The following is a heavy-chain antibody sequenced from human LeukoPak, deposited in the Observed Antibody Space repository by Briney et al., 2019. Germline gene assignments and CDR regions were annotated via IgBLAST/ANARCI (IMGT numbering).Heavy chain of an antibody. CDR3: ARVVNYYYGMDV. CDR1: GFTFSSYG. CDR2: ISSSSSYI. D-gene: IGHD6-6*01. J-gene: IGHJ6*02. V-gene: IGHV3-21*01. Sequence: PGGSLRLSCAASGFTFSSYGMNWVRQAPGKGLEWVSSISSSSSYIYSADSVKGRFTISRDNAKNSLYLQMNSLRAEDTAVYYCARVVNYYYGMDVWGQGTTVTVSS.